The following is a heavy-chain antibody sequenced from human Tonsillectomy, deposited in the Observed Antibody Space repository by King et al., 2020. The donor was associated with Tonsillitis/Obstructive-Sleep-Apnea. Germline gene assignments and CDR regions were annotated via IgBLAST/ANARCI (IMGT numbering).Heavy chain of an antibody. CDR2: IRSKDNNYAT. D-gene: IGHD3-9*01. V-gene: IGHV3-73*01. CDR1: GLTVSGSA. CDR3: ARNGILTGYYKAYWLDP. J-gene: IGHJ5*02. Sequence: VQLVESGGGLVQPGGSLKLSCAASGLTVSGSAMHWVRQASGKGLEWVGRIRSKDNNYATAYAASVKGRFTILRDDSKNTVYLEMNSLTTEDTAVYYWARNGILTGYYKAYWLDPWGQGTLVTVSS.